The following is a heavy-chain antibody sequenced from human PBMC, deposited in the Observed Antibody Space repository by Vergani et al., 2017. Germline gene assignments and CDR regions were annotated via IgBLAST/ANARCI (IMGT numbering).Heavy chain of an antibody. V-gene: IGHV3-23*01. D-gene: IGHD3-10*01. Sequence: EVQLLQSEGAVVQPGGSLRLSCVASGFTFSSYAMSWVRQAPGKGLEWVSAISGSGGSTYYADSVKGRFTISRDNSKNTLYLQMNSLRAEDTAVYYCAKSPLWFGELSWGQGTLVTVSS. CDR2: ISGSGGST. CDR1: GFTFSSYA. CDR3: AKSPLWFGELS. J-gene: IGHJ5*02.